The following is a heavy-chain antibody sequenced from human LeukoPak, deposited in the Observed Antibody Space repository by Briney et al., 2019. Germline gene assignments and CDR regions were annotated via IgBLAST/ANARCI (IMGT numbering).Heavy chain of an antibody. CDR3: AKDSRAVAGTVDY. Sequence: GGSLRLSCAASGFTFMTYGMHWVRQAPGKGLEWVAFIRYDGNIKYYADSVKGRFTISRDNSKNTLYLQMNSLRAEDTAVYYCAKDSRAVAGTVDYWGQGTLVTVSS. D-gene: IGHD6-19*01. CDR2: IRYDGNIK. J-gene: IGHJ4*02. V-gene: IGHV3-30*02. CDR1: GFTFMTYG.